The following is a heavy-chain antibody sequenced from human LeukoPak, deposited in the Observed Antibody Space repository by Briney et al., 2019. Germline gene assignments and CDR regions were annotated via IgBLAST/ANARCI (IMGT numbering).Heavy chain of an antibody. Sequence: GGSLRLSCAASGILVAANYMAWVRQAPGKGLEFVSVLYTGGGTDYVDSVKGRFTISRDNSKNIVYLQMNTLRPEDTAVYFCARLRTQVGSTTQEGWFDPWGRGTLVTVSS. J-gene: IGHJ5*02. CDR1: GILVAANY. D-gene: IGHD2-2*01. V-gene: IGHV3-53*01. CDR3: ARLRTQVGSTTQEGWFDP. CDR2: LYTGGGT.